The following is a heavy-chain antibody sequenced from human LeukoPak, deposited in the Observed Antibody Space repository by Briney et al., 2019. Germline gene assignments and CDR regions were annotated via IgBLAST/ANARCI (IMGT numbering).Heavy chain of an antibody. CDR3: ARYKSGGGDY. V-gene: IGHV4-39*07. CDR2: IYYSGST. J-gene: IGHJ4*02. CDR1: GGSISSSSYY. D-gene: IGHD3-3*01. Sequence: KSSETLSLTCTVSGGSISSSSYYWGWIRQPPGKGLEWIGSIYYSGSTYYNPSLKSRVTISVDTSKNQFSLKLSSVTAADTAVYYCARYKSGGGDYWGQGTLVTVSS.